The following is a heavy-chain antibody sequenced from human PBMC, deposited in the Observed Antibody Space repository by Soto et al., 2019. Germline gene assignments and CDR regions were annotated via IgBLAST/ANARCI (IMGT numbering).Heavy chain of an antibody. CDR1: GYTLTNYG. J-gene: IGHJ5*02. D-gene: IGHD1-1*01. V-gene: IGHV1-18*01. Sequence: QVQLVQSGDEVKKTGASVKVSCRASGYTLTNYGISWVRQAPGQGLLWMGWISGHNGNTLYAQNGQGRLTLTIDTSTNTAYMELMSLKIDDTAMYYCVRDWQLSPWGQGTLVTVSS. CDR3: VRDWQLSP. CDR2: ISGHNGNT.